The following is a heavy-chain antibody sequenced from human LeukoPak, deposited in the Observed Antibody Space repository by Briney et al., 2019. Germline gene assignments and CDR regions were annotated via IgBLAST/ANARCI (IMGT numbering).Heavy chain of an antibody. CDR2: IYYSGST. CDR3: ARYGSGWYEGYFEH. J-gene: IGHJ4*02. V-gene: IGHV4-59*01. D-gene: IGHD6-19*01. Sequence: SETLSLTCAVSGGSISTYYWSWIRQPPGKGLEWIGYIYYSGSTNYNPSLKSRVTISVDTSKNQFSLKLKSVTAADTAVYYCARYGSGWYEGYFEHWGQGTLVTVSS. CDR1: GGSISTYY.